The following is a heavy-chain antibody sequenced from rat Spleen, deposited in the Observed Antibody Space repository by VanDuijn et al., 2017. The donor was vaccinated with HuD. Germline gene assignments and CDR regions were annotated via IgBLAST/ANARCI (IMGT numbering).Heavy chain of an antibody. CDR1: GFSLTSYN. J-gene: IGHJ3*01. D-gene: IGHD1-10*01. Sequence: QVQLKESGPGLVQPSQTLSLTCTVSGFSLTSYNVHWIRQPTGTGLEWMGRIWYDGDTAYSSVLKTRLSISRDTSKNQVFLKMNSLQIDDTGTYYCIRDAEYNKYGDWFAYWGQGTLVTVSS. CDR2: IWYDGDT. V-gene: IGHV2-63*01. CDR3: IRDAEYNKYGDWFAY.